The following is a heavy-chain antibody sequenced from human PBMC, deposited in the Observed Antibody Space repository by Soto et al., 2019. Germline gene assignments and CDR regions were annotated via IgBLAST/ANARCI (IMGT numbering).Heavy chain of an antibody. CDR3: ARMGYDSSGYYSSSYWYFDL. V-gene: IGHV1-69*02. Sequence: QVQLVQSGAEVKKPGSSVKVSCKASGGTFSSYTISWVRQAPGQGLEWMGRIIPILGIANYAQKFQGRVTITADKSTSTAYMELSSLRSEGTAVYYCARMGYDSSGYYSSSYWYFDLWGRGTLVTVSS. J-gene: IGHJ2*01. CDR1: GGTFSSYT. D-gene: IGHD3-22*01. CDR2: IIPILGIA.